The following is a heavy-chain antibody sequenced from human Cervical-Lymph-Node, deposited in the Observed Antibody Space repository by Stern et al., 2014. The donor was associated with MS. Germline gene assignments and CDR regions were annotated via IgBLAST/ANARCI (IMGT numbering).Heavy chain of an antibody. V-gene: IGHV5-51*01. CDR1: GFKFSIYW. J-gene: IGHJ4*02. Sequence: VQLGQSGAELIRPGESLKISCKGSGFKFSIYWIAWVRQMPGKGLEWMGIIYPGDSETRYSPSFQDQGTMSADKCTRTAYLPWSSLNASDTAMYFCARQTTAWASDVWGQGTLVTVSS. CDR3: ARQTTAWASDV. CDR2: IYPGDSET. D-gene: IGHD1-14*01.